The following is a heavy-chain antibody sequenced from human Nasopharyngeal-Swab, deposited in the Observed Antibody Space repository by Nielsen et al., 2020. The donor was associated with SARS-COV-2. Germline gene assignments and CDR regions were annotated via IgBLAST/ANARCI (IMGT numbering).Heavy chain of an antibody. CDR3: ASSGGCSSTSCSRYYYYYYMDV. CDR2: IYHSGST. Sequence: GSLRLSCAVSGYSISSGYYWGWIRQPPGKGLEWIGSIYHSGSTYYNPSLKSRVTISVDTSKNQFSLKLSSVTAADTAVYYCASSGGCSSTSCSRYYYYYYMDVWGKGTTVTVSS. CDR1: GYSISSGYY. J-gene: IGHJ6*03. V-gene: IGHV4-38-2*01. D-gene: IGHD2-2*01.